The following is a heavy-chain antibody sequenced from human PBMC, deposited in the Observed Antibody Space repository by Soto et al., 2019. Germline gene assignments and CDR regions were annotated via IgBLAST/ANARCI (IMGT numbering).Heavy chain of an antibody. J-gene: IGHJ6*02. CDR3: ARALGSSYYYYGMDV. V-gene: IGHV3-13*01. CDR1: GFTFSSYD. CDR2: IGTAGDT. Sequence: EVQLVESGGGLVQPGGSLRLSCAASGFTFSSYDMHWVRQATGKGLEWVSAIGTAGDTYYPGSVKGRFTISRENAKNSLYLQMNSLRAEDTAVYYCARALGSSYYYYGMDVGGQGTTVTVSS. D-gene: IGHD3-10*01.